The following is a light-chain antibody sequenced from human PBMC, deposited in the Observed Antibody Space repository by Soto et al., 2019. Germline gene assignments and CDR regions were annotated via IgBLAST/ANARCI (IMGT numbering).Light chain of an antibody. V-gene: IGKV3-15*01. CDR2: GAS. J-gene: IGKJ1*01. CDR1: QSVSSN. CDR3: QQYGSSHWT. Sequence: EIVMTQSPATLSVSPGERATLSCRASQSVSSNLAWYQQKPGQAPSLLIYGASTRATGTPARFSGSGSGTEFTLTISSLQSEDFAVYYCQQYGSSHWTFGQGTKVDI.